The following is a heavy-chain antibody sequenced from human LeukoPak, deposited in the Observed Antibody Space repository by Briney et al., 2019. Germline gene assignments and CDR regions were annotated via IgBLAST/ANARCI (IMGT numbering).Heavy chain of an antibody. CDR2: IWYDGRNK. D-gene: IGHD1-26*01. V-gene: IGHV3-33*06. J-gene: IGHJ4*02. CDR3: VKDEWSSRSYYFDY. CDR1: GFTFRSYG. Sequence: PGRSLRLSCAASGFTFRSYGFHWVRQAPGKGLEWVAVIWYDGRNKYYADSVKGRFTFSRDNSKNTVYLEMNSLRAEDTAVYYCVKDEWSSRSYYFDYWGQGTLVTVSS.